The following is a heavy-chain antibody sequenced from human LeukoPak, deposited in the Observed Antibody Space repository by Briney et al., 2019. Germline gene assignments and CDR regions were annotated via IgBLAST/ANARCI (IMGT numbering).Heavy chain of an antibody. D-gene: IGHD4-23*01. CDR2: INPNSGGT. Sequence: ASVKVSCKGSGYSFTIYYMHWVRQAPGQGLEWMGWINPNSGGTKYVQKFQGRVTMTRYTSISTANMELSRLRSDDTAVYYCARDYGGNSYNWFDPWGQGTLVTVSS. V-gene: IGHV1-2*02. CDR3: ARDYGGNSYNWFDP. CDR1: GYSFTIYY. J-gene: IGHJ5*01.